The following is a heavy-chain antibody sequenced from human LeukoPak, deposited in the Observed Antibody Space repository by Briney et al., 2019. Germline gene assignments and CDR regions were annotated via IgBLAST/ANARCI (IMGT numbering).Heavy chain of an antibody. D-gene: IGHD3-22*01. CDR1: GGSISSGVYY. CDR3: ARAPVGDDGYYIDAFDI. V-gene: IGHV4-30-4*01. Sequence: KPSETLSLTCTVSGGSISSGVYYWSWVRQPPGEGLEWIGYIYYSGSTFYNPSLNSRVIISVDTSKNQFSLKLSSVTAADTAVYYCARAPVGDDGYYIDAFDIWGQGTMVTVSS. J-gene: IGHJ3*02. CDR2: IYYSGST.